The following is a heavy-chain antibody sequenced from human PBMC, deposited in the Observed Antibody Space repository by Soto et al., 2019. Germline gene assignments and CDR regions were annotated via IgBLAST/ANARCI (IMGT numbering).Heavy chain of an antibody. CDR2: IIPIFGTA. CDR1: GYTFSSYA. J-gene: IGHJ4*02. D-gene: IGHD2-2*01. Sequence: SVKVSCKASGYTFSSYAISWVRQAPGQGLEWMGGIIPIFGTANYAQKFQGRVMITADESTSTAYMELSSLRSEDTAVYYCARGCQLLSPALDYWGQGTLVTVSS. CDR3: ARGCQLLSPALDY. V-gene: IGHV1-69*13.